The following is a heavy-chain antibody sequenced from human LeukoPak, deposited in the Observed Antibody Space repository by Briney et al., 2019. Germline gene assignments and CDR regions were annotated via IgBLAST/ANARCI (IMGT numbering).Heavy chain of an antibody. CDR1: GGSFSGHY. V-gene: IGHV4-34*01. D-gene: IGHD1-26*01. CDR3: ARVALSGYLEY. Sequence: SETLSLTCAVYGGSFSGHYWSWIRQPPGEGLEWIGEISHSGKTNYNPSLNSRVTISVDTSKNQFSLKVSSVTVADTAVYYCARVALSGYLEYWGQGSLVTVSP. J-gene: IGHJ4*02. CDR2: ISHSGKT.